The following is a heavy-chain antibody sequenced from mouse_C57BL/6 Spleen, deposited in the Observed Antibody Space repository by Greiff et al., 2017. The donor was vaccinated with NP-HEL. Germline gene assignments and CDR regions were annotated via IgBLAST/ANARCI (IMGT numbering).Heavy chain of an antibody. CDR2: ISNLAYSI. J-gene: IGHJ4*01. D-gene: IGHD1-1*01. CDR1: GFTFSDYG. Sequence: DVMLVESGGGLVQPGGSLKLSCAASGFTFSDYGMAWVRQAPRKGPEWVAFISNLAYSIYYADTVTGRFTISRENAKNTLYLEMSSLRSEDTAMYYCARHVVAKAMDYWGQGTSVTVSS. CDR3: ARHVVAKAMDY. V-gene: IGHV5-15*01.